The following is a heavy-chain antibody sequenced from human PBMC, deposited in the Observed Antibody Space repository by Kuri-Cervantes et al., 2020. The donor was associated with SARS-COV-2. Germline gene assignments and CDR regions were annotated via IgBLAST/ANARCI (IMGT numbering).Heavy chain of an antibody. D-gene: IGHD3-9*01. Sequence: GGSLRLSCAASGFTFSSYAMSWVRQAPGKGLVWVSRINSDGSSTSYADSVKGRFTISRDNAKNTLYLQMNSLRAEDTAVYYCARDRTILDYFDYWGQGTLVTVSS. CDR1: GFTFSSYA. J-gene: IGHJ4*02. V-gene: IGHV3-74*01. CDR3: ARDRTILDYFDY. CDR2: INSDGSST.